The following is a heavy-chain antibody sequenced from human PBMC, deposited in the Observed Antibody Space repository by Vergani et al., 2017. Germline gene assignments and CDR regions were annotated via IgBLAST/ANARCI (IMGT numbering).Heavy chain of an antibody. CDR3: TTDLRLGITMVRGVITVAEFDY. D-gene: IGHD3-10*01. Sequence: VQLVESGGGVVQPGTSLRLSCVVSGFALNRHAMYWVRQAPGKGLEWVCRIKSKTDGGTTDYAAPVKGRFTISRDDSKNTLYLQMNSLKTEDTAVYYCTTDLRLGITMVRGVITVAEFDYWGQGTLVTVSS. CDR1: GFALNRHA. J-gene: IGHJ4*02. V-gene: IGHV3-15*01. CDR2: IKSKTDGGTT.